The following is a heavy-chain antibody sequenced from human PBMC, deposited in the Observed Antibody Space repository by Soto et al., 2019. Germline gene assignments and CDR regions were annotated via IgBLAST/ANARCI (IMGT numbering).Heavy chain of an antibody. D-gene: IGHD4-17*01. CDR2: IYYSGRI. Sequence: SETLSLTCTVSGGSISSSSYYWGWIRQPPGKGLEWIGSIYYSGRIYYNPSLKSRVTMSVDRSKDQFSPNLNSVTAADTAVYYCARLPRTDYHMYYFDYWGQGTLVTVSS. V-gene: IGHV4-39*01. CDR1: GGSISSSSYY. CDR3: ARLPRTDYHMYYFDY. J-gene: IGHJ4*02.